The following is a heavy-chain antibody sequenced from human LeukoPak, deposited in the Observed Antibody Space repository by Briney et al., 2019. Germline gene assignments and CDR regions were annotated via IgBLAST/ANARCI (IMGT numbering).Heavy chain of an antibody. CDR3: VRKSATRRTSEFDY. J-gene: IGHJ4*02. CDR2: ITPNSGGT. V-gene: IGHV1-2*02. Sequence: ASVKISCKASGYTISDYYIHWVRQAPGQGLEWMGWITPNSGGTKYAQRFQGRVTMTRDTSISTAYMDLSSPGSDDTAVFYCVRKSATRRTSEFDYWGQGTPVTVSS. D-gene: IGHD2-15*01. CDR1: GYTISDYY.